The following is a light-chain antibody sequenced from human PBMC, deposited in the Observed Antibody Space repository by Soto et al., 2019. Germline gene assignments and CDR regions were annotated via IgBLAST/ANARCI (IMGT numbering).Light chain of an antibody. CDR3: QQYDTSLPYT. Sequence: EIVLTQSPVTLSLSPGDRATLSCEASQSVNNNYLAWYQHKPGQAPRLLIYGASSRATGIPDRFSGSGSGTDFTLTIRRLEPEDFAVNYCQQYDTSLPYTFGGGTKVEIK. CDR2: GAS. J-gene: IGKJ4*01. CDR1: QSVNNNY. V-gene: IGKV3-20*01.